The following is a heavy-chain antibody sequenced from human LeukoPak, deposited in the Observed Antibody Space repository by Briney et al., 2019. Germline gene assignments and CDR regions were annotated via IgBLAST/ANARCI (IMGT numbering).Heavy chain of an antibody. CDR2: INSDGTST. Sequence: SGGSLRLSCAASGFTFTSYWMHWVRQAPGKGLVWVSRINSDGTSTSYADSVKGRFIISRDNAKNMLYLEMNSLRVDDTSVYYCVRGAPFDYWGQGTLVTVSS. CDR1: GFTFTSYW. V-gene: IGHV3-74*01. J-gene: IGHJ4*02. D-gene: IGHD1-26*01. CDR3: VRGAPFDY.